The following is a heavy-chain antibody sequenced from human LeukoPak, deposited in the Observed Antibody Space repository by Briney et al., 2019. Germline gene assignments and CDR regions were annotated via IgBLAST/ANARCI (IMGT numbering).Heavy chain of an antibody. CDR2: ISSSGSTI. D-gene: IGHD2-2*01. CDR3: ARDLYHSFDY. J-gene: IGHJ4*02. Sequence: PGGSLRLSCAASGFTFSSYEMNWVRQAPGKGLEWVSYISSSGSTIYYADPVKGRFTISRDNAKNSLYLQMNSLRAEDTAVYYCARDLYHSFDYWGQGTLVTVSS. CDR1: GFTFSSYE. V-gene: IGHV3-48*03.